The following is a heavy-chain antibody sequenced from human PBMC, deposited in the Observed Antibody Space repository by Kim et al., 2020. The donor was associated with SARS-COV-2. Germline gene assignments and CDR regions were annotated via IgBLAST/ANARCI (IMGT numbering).Heavy chain of an antibody. D-gene: IGHD5-18*01. CDR1: GGSISTYY. Sequence: SETLSLTCTVSGGSISTYYWSWIRQPPGKGLEWIGYIYNSGSTNYNPSLKSRVTISVDTSKNQFSLKLSSVTAAVTAVYYCARDARYGGWFDPWGQGTLVTVSS. J-gene: IGHJ5*02. CDR2: IYNSGST. V-gene: IGHV4-59*01. CDR3: ARDARYGGWFDP.